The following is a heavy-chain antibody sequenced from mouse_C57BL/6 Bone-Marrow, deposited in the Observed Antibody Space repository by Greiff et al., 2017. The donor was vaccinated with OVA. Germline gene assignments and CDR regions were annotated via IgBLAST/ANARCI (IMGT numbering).Heavy chain of an antibody. CDR2: IYPIDGST. Sequence: VQLQQSDAELVKPGASVKISCKVSGYTFTDHTIHWLKQRPEQGLEWIGYIYPIDGSTKYNEKFKGKATLTADKSSSTAYMQLNSLTSEDSSVYFWANYYGSSYHAMDYWGQGTSVTVSS. J-gene: IGHJ4*01. CDR3: ANYYGSSYHAMDY. V-gene: IGHV1-78*01. D-gene: IGHD1-1*01. CDR1: GYTFTDHT.